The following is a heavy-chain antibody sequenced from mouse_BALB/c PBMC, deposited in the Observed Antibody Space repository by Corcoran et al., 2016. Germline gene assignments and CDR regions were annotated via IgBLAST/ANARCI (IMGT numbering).Heavy chain of an antibody. J-gene: IGHJ1*01. CDR1: GFNIKETY. CDR3: ARWDLYFDV. CDR2: IDPANGNT. V-gene: IGHV14-3*02. Sequence: EVPLQQYGATLVRPGASVKLSCTASGFNIKETYMHWVQQRPEQGLAWIGRIDPANGNTKYDPKFQGRATITSDTSSNTAYLQLSSLTSDDTAVYYCARWDLYFDVWGAGTTVTVSA.